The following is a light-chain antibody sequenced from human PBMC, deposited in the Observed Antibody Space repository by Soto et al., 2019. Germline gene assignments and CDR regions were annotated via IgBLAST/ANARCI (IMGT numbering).Light chain of an antibody. CDR1: QSVSRN. CDR2: GAS. Sequence: EIVMTQSPATLSVSPGERATLSCRASQSVSRNLAWYQQRPGQAPRLLISGASTRATGIAARFSGSGSGTEFTLTISSLQSEDSALYSCQQYSNWHTFGQVKRLEIK. V-gene: IGKV3-15*01. J-gene: IGKJ5*01. CDR3: QQYSNWHT.